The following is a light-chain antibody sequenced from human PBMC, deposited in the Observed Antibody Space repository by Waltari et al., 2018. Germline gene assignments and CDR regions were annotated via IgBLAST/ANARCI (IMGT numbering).Light chain of an antibody. V-gene: IGKV3-11*01. Sequence: EIVLTQSPATLSLSPGERATLSCRTSQSVSRYLAWYQHKPGQAPRLLIYDASNRATGIPARFSGSGSGTDFTLTISSLEPEDFAVYYCPYRSNWPPPWTFGQGTKVEIK. CDR1: QSVSRY. J-gene: IGKJ1*01. CDR2: DAS. CDR3: PYRSNWPPPWT.